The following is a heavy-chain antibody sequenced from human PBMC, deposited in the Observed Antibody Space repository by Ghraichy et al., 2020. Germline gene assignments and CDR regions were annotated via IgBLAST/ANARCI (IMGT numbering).Heavy chain of an antibody. CDR2: IYYTGGT. CDR3: ATCDFWSGYSIKD. CDR1: GVSISSSTYH. Sequence: SETLSLTCTVSGVSISSSTYHWGWIRQAPGKGLEWIGNIYYTGGTYYNPSLKSRVTISVDTSKDQFSLKLTSVTAADTAVYYCATCDFWSGYSIKDWGQGSLVTVPS. D-gene: IGHD3-3*01. V-gene: IGHV4-39*01. J-gene: IGHJ4*02.